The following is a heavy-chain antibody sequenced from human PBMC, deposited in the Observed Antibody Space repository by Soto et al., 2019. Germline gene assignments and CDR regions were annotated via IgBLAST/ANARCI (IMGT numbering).Heavy chain of an antibody. J-gene: IGHJ6*03. CDR2: IIPILGIA. CDR3: AISFIYYCVYSPSSERTNNSYYYYMYI. CDR1: GGTFSSYT. Sequence: QVQLVQSGAEVKKPGSSVKVSCKASGGTFSSYTISWVRQAPGQGLEWMGRIIPILGIANYAQKFQGRLTITADTSTSTAYMELSSLRSEDTAVYYCAISFIYYCVYSPSSERTNNSYYYYMYICCKGTTVTVSS. D-gene: IGHD4-17*01. V-gene: IGHV1-69*02.